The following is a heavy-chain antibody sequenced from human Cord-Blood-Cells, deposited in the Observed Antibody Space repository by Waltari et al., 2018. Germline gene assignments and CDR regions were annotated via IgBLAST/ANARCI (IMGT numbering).Heavy chain of an antibody. CDR1: GYSFTGYH. CDR2: INPESGGT. CDR3: ARVPPGAAAGVDY. D-gene: IGHD6-13*01. Sequence: QVQLVQSGAEVKKPGASVRVSYKASGYSFTGYHMHWVRQAHGQGFEWIVWINPESGGTTEAQKFQGWGTMTRDTAISTAYMELSRLRSDDTAVYYCARVPPGAAAGVDYWGQGTLVTVSS. V-gene: IGHV1-2*04. J-gene: IGHJ4*02.